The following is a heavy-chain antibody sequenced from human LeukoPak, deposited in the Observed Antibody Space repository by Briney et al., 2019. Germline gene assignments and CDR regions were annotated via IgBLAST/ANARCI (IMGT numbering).Heavy chain of an antibody. CDR3: AKGPYCSGGSCDPYNWFDP. CDR1: GFTFSSYA. J-gene: IGHJ5*02. CDR2: ISGSGGST. D-gene: IGHD2-15*01. V-gene: IGHV3-23*01. Sequence: PGGSLRLFCAASGFTFSSYAMSWVRQAPGKGLEWVSAISGSGGSTYYADSVKGRFTISRDNSKNTLYLQMNSLRAEDTAVYYCAKGPYCSGGSCDPYNWFDPWGQGTLVTVSS.